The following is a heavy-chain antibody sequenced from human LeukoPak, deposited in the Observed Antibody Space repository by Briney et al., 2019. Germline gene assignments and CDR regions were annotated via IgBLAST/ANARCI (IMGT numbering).Heavy chain of an antibody. V-gene: IGHV1-18*01. D-gene: IGHD4-23*01. CDR2: INVYNGDT. J-gene: IGHJ4*02. CDR1: GYIFTSYG. CDR3: ARDYPVISAPGASDF. Sequence: GASVKLSCKASGYIFTSYGTSWVRQAPGLGLEWWGWINVYNGDTTDAQKHQGRVTLTTDTSTTTAYMELRSLRYDDTAVYYCARDYPVISAPGASDFWGQGTLVTVSS.